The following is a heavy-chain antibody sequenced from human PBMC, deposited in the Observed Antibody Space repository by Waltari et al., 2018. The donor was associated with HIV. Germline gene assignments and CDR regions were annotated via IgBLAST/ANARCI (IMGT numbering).Heavy chain of an antibody. D-gene: IGHD3-9*01. CDR3: ARQGPSSYDIFTYHHYYGLDL. V-gene: IGHV1-8*01. J-gene: IGHJ6*02. Sequence: VLLIQSPNEVKSPGASVPLSCEASGYTFNNYDLNWLRQVGYQVPDWMGWANPKSGNTNIAHKFQGRVSMSMNTSAAIGYMEMRNLTSADTAVYYCARQGPSSYDIFTYHHYYGLDLWGLGSTVIVSS. CDR2: ANPKSGNT. CDR1: GYTFNNYD.